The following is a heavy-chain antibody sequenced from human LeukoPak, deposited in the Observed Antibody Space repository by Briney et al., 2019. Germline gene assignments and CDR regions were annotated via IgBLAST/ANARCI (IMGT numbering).Heavy chain of an antibody. D-gene: IGHD3-22*01. CDR1: GFTFSSYE. CDR3: ARAVVVMSYFDY. J-gene: IGHJ4*02. CDR2: ISSSGSTI. V-gene: IGHV3-48*03. Sequence: GGSLRLSCAASGFTFSSYEMNWVRQAPGKGLEWVSYISSSGSTIYYADSVKGRFTISRGNAKNSLYLQMNSLRAEDTAVHYCARAVVVMSYFDYWGQGTLVTVSS.